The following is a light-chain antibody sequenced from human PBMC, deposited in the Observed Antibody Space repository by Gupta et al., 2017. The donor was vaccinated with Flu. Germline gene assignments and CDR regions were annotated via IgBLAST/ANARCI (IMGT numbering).Light chain of an antibody. CDR2: VGTGGIVG. V-gene: IGLV9-49*01. CDR3: EEDHGSGSNGVWV. CDR1: SGYSNYK. J-gene: IGLJ3*02. Sequence: LSSGYSNYKVDWYQQRPGKGPRFVMRVGTGGIVGSKGDGIPDRSSVLGSGLNRYLTIKNIQDEDESDSHCEEDHGSGSNGVWVFGGGTKLTVL.